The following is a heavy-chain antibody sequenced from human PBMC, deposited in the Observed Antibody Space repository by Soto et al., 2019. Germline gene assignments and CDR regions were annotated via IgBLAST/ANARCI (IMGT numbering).Heavy chain of an antibody. D-gene: IGHD4-17*01. CDR2: ISGSGGGT. J-gene: IGHJ5*02. Sequence: DVQLLESGGGLVQPGGSLRLSCAASGFTFSSHAMSWVRQAPGKGLEWVSAISGSGGGTYYADPVKGRFTISRDNSRNTLYLQMNSLRAEDTAVYYCAKASDYGDFLPNWFDPWGQGTLVTVSS. CDR1: GFTFSSHA. CDR3: AKASDYGDFLPNWFDP. V-gene: IGHV3-23*01.